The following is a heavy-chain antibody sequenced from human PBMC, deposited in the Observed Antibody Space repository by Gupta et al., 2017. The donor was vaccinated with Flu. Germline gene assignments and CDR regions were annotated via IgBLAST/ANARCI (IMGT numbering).Heavy chain of an antibody. V-gene: IGHV3-23*01. Sequence: APGKGLEWVSAISGSGGSTYYADSVKGRFTISRDNSKNTLYLQMNSLRAEDTAVYYCATPLWDTAMPNLFDYWGQGTLVTVSS. CDR2: ISGSGGST. D-gene: IGHD5-18*01. CDR3: ATPLWDTAMPNLFDY. J-gene: IGHJ4*02.